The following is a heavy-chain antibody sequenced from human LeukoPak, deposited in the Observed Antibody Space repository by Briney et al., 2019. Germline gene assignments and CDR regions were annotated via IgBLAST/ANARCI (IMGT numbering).Heavy chain of an antibody. Sequence: SETLSLTCTVSGGSVSSYYWSWIRQPPGKGLEWIGYIYDIGSTKYNPSLKSRVTMSVDTSKNQFSLKLSSVTAADTAVYHCARMYYYDSSGYLNHWFDPWGQGTLVTVSS. D-gene: IGHD3-22*01. J-gene: IGHJ5*02. CDR1: GGSVSSYY. V-gene: IGHV4-59*08. CDR2: IYDIGST. CDR3: ARMYYYDSSGYLNHWFDP.